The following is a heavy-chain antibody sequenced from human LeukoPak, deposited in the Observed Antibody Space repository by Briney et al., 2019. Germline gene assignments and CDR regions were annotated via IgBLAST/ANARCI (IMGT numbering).Heavy chain of an antibody. CDR1: GYTLTELS. CDR3: ASPGFGSSMVYYYGMDV. D-gene: IGHD1-26*01. V-gene: IGHV1-24*01. J-gene: IGHJ6*02. Sequence: ASVKVSWKVSGYTLTELSMHWVRQAPGKGLEWMGGFDPEDGETIYAQKFQGRVTMTEDTSTDTAYMELSRLRSDDTAVYYCASPGFGSSMVYYYGMDVWGQGTTVTVSS. CDR2: FDPEDGET.